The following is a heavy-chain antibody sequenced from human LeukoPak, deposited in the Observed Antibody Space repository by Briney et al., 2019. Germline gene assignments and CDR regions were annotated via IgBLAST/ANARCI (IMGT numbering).Heavy chain of an antibody. CDR3: ARDSPTAVARYSSSWPHFDY. CDR1: GYIFAHNG. Sequence: ASVKVSCKTSGYIFAHNGISWVRQAPGQGPEWMGWISAYNGDTNYAQNFQGRVTMTRDTSMSTAYMELRSLRSDDTAVYYCARDSPTAVARYSSSWPHFDYWGQGTLVTVSS. CDR2: ISAYNGDT. D-gene: IGHD6-13*01. J-gene: IGHJ4*02. V-gene: IGHV1-18*01.